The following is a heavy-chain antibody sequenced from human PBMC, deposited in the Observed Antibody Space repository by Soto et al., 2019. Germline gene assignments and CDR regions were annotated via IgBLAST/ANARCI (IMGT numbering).Heavy chain of an antibody. J-gene: IGHJ1*01. V-gene: IGHV1-18*01. CDR1: GYTFRNYG. Sequence: QVQLVQSGSEVKKPGASVRVTCKASGYTFRNYGLSWVLEAPGQGLEWMGWVSAYNRNSNYAQKFEDRVIMTTDTATSTAYLELRGLRSDDTAIYYCARDRQWEPLLYWGQGTLVTVSS. D-gene: IGHD1-26*01. CDR3: ARDRQWEPLLY. CDR2: VSAYNRNS.